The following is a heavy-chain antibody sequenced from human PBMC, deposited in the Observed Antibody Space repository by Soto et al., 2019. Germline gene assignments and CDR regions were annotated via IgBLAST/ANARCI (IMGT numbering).Heavy chain of an antibody. CDR2: LGGNGFTT. J-gene: IGHJ6*03. Sequence: EVQLLESGGGLVQPGGSLRLSCVASGFTFGSYAMSWVRQAPKKGPEWVAILGGNGFTTYYADSVKGRFTISGDKSKSTLFLQMNSLRADDTGVYYCAKALRPSLNFFYYMDVWGRGTSVTVSS. CDR1: GFTFGSYA. CDR3: AKALRPSLNFFYYMDV. D-gene: IGHD2-2*01. V-gene: IGHV3-23*01.